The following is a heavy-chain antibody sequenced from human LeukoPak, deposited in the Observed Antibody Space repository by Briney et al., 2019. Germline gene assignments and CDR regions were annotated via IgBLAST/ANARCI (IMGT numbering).Heavy chain of an antibody. CDR1: GGSISSGDYY. CDR2: IYYSGST. Sequence: SETLSLTCTVSGGSISSGDYYWSWIRQPPGKGLEWIGYIYYSGSTYYNPSLKSRVTISVDTSKNQFSLKLSSVTAADTAVYYCARGGSYWEADYWGQGALVTVSS. V-gene: IGHV4-30-4*08. CDR3: ARGGSYWEADY. J-gene: IGHJ4*02. D-gene: IGHD1-26*01.